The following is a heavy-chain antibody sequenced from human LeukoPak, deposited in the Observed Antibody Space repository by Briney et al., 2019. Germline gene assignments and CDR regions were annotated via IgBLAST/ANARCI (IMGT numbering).Heavy chain of an antibody. CDR2: ISYDGSNK. Sequence: GGSLRLSCAASGFTFSSYGMHWVRQAPGKGLEWVAVISYDGSNKYYADSMKGRFTISRDNSKNSLYLQMNSLRAEDTALYYCAKDFWVEVVIGDYWGQGTLVTVSS. CDR1: GFTFSSYG. CDR3: AKDFWVEVVIGDY. D-gene: IGHD3-22*01. V-gene: IGHV3-30*18. J-gene: IGHJ4*02.